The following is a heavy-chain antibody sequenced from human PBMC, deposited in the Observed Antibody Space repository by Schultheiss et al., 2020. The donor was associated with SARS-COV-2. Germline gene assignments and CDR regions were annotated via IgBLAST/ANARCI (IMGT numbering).Heavy chain of an antibody. CDR2: ISGHNSIP. V-gene: IGHV1-2*02. CDR3: ARERDSGRYSLGYDLEY. CDR1: GYTFTDYG. D-gene: IGHD5-18*01. J-gene: IGHJ4*02. Sequence: ASVKVSCKSSGYTFTDYGVTWVRQAPGQGLEWMGWISGHNSIPYYAQKFQGRVTMTRDTSISTAYMELSSLRSDDTAVYYCARERDSGRYSLGYDLEYWGQGTLVTVSS.